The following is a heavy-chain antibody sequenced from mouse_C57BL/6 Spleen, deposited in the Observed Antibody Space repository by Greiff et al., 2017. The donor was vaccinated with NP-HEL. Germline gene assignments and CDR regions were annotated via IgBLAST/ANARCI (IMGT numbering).Heavy chain of an antibody. V-gene: IGHV1-69*01. Sequence: KESCKASGYTFTSYWMHWVKQRPGQGLEWIGEIDPSDSYTNYNQKFKGKSTLTVDKSSSTAYMQLSSLTSEDSAVYYCATYYSNSAWFAYWGQGTLVTVSA. D-gene: IGHD2-5*01. CDR3: ATYYSNSAWFAY. CDR2: IDPSDSYT. J-gene: IGHJ3*01. CDR1: GYTFTSYW.